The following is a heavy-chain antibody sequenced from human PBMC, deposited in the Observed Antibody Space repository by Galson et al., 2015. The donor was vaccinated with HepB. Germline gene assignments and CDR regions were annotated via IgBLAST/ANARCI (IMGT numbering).Heavy chain of an antibody. CDR2: TYYKSKWYN. Sequence: ISGDSVSSNSAAWNWIRQSPSRGLEWLGRTYYKSKWYNNYAPSVKSRITINPDTSKNQFSLKLSSVTAADTAVYYCARDEAVQLWLHHWYFDLWGRGTLVTVSS. V-gene: IGHV6-1*01. J-gene: IGHJ2*01. CDR1: GDSVSSNSAA. D-gene: IGHD5-18*01. CDR3: ARDEAVQLWLHHWYFDL.